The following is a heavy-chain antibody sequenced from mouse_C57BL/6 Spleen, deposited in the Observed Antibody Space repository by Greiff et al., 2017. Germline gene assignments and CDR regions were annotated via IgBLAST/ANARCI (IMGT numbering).Heavy chain of an antibody. CDR3: TITTTVVARDFDV. J-gene: IGHJ1*03. D-gene: IGHD1-1*01. CDR1: GFNIKDYY. V-gene: IGHV14-1*01. CDR2: IDPEDGDT. Sequence: EVQLVESGAELVRPGASVKLSCTASGFNIKDYYMHWVKQRPEQGLEWIGRIDPEDGDTEYAPKFQGKATMTADTSSNTAYLQLSSLTSEDTAVYYCTITTTVVARDFDVWGTGTTVTVSS.